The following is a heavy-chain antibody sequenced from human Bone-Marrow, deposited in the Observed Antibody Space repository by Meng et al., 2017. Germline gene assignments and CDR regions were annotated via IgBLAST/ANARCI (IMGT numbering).Heavy chain of an antibody. CDR2: INHSGST. J-gene: IGHJ5*02. Sequence: QVQLHQWGAVLLKPSEALSLTCAVYGGSFSGYYWSWIRQPPGKGLEWIGEINHSGSTNYNPSLKSRVTISVDTSKNQFSLKLSSVTAADTAVYYCARVGVVVITPNWFDPWGQGTLVTVSS. CDR3: ARVGVVVITPNWFDP. D-gene: IGHD3-22*01. CDR1: GGSFSGYY. V-gene: IGHV4-34*01.